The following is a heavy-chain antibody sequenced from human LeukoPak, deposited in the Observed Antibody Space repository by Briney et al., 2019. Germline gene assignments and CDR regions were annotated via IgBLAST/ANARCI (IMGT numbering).Heavy chain of an antibody. J-gene: IGHJ5*02. CDR1: GGSFSGYY. Sequence: SETLSLTCTVYGGSFSGYYWSWIRQPPGRGLEWIGEINHSGSINYNPSLKSRVTISVDTSKNQFSLKLSSVTAADTAVYYCARHRVLRYSSSWYVHQRRGFGPWGQGTLVTVSS. CDR2: INHSGSI. D-gene: IGHD6-13*01. V-gene: IGHV4-34*01. CDR3: ARHRVLRYSSSWYVHQRRGFGP.